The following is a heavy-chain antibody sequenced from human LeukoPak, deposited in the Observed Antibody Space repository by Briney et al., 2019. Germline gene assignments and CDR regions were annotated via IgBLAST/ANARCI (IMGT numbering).Heavy chain of an antibody. J-gene: IGHJ6*02. CDR3: ARDRPNPGYCSGSSCYSVGMDV. Sequence: ASVKVSCKASGYTFTSYAMNWVRQAPGQGPEWMGWINTNTGNPTYAQGFTGRFVFSLDTSVTTTYLQISSLKAEDTAVYYCARDRPNPGYCSGSSCYSVGMDVWGQGTTVTVSS. V-gene: IGHV7-4-1*02. D-gene: IGHD2-2*01. CDR2: INTNTGNP. CDR1: GYTFTSYA.